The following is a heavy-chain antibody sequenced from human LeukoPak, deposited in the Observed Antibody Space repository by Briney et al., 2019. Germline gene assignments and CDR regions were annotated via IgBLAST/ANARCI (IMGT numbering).Heavy chain of an antibody. CDR3: ARGPRYGGTPGVWFDP. V-gene: IGHV1-8*03. CDR2: MNPNSGNT. J-gene: IGHJ5*02. Sequence: ASVKVSCKASGYTFTSYDINWVRQATGQGLEWMGWMNPNSGNTGYAQKFQGRVTITRNTSISTAYMELSRLRSEDTAVYYCARGPRYGGTPGVWFDPWGQGTLVTVSS. D-gene: IGHD4-23*01. CDR1: GYTFTSYD.